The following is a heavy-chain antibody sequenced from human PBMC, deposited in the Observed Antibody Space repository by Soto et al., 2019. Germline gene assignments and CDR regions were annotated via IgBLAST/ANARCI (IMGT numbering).Heavy chain of an antibody. J-gene: IGHJ5*02. CDR2: ISAYNGNT. CDR3: AREFRNDRYSYGKGNWFDP. CDR1: GYTFTIYG. Sequence: GASVKVSCKASGYTFTIYGISWVRQAPGQGLEWMGWISAYNGNTNYAQKLQGRVTMTTDTSTSTAYMELRSLRSDDTAVYYCAREFRNDRYSYGKGNWFDPWGQGTLVTVSS. V-gene: IGHV1-18*01. D-gene: IGHD5-18*01.